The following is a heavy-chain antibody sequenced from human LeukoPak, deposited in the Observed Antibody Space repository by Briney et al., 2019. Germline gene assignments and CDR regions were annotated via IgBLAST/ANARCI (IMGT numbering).Heavy chain of an antibody. CDR1: GGSISSYY. CDR2: IYYSGST. Sequence: PSETLSLTCTVSGGSISSYYWSWIRQPPGKGLEWIGSIYYSGSTYYNPSLKSRVTISVDTSKNQFSLKLSSVTAADTAVYYCARGVHDYVWGSYREYFDYWGQGTLVTVSS. J-gene: IGHJ4*02. CDR3: ARGVHDYVWGSYREYFDY. V-gene: IGHV4-39*07. D-gene: IGHD3-16*02.